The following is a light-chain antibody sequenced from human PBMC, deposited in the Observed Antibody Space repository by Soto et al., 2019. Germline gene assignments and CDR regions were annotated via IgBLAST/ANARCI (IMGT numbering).Light chain of an antibody. CDR2: STN. Sequence: QAVVTQEPSFSVSPGGTVTLTCGLSSGSVSTSYYPSWYQQTPGQAPRTLIYSTNTRSSGVPDRFSGSILGNKAALTITGAQADDESDYHCVLYKGSGISVFGGGTKVTVL. J-gene: IGLJ2*01. CDR3: VLYKGSGISV. CDR1: SGSVSTSYY. V-gene: IGLV8-61*01.